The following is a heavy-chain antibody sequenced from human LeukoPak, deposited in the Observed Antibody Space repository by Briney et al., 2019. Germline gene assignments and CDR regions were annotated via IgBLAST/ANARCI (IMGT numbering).Heavy chain of an antibody. CDR1: GYTFTSYY. CDR3: ARVGSLDWFDP. V-gene: IGHV1-46*01. CDR2: INPSGGST. J-gene: IGHJ5*02. D-gene: IGHD3-10*01. Sequence: ASVKVSCKASGYTFTSYYMHWVRQAPGQGLEWMGIINPSGGSTSYAQKFQGRVTMTRDMSTSTVYMELSSLRSEDTAVYYCARVGSLDWFDPWGQGTLVTVSS.